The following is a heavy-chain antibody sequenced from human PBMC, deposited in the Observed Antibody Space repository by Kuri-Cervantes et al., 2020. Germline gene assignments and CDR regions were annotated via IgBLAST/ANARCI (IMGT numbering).Heavy chain of an antibody. CDR2: IDWDDDK. CDR3: ARDNFWSGYGYFDY. V-gene: IGHV2-70*16. D-gene: IGHD3-3*01. J-gene: IGHJ4*02. Sequence: LRLSCTVSGDSISSYYWSWIRQPPGKALEWLARIDWDDDKVYRTSLKTRLTISKDTSKNQVVLTMTNMDPVDTATYYCARDNFWSGYGYFDYWGQGTLVTVSS. CDR1: GDSISSYY.